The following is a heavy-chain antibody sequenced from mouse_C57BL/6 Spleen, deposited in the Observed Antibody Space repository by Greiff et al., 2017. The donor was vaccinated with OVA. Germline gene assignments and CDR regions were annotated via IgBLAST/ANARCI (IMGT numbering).Heavy chain of an antibody. D-gene: IGHD2-12*01. J-gene: IGHJ2*01. CDR3: ASSLYSDDDY. V-gene: IGHV14-3*01. Sequence: EVQLVESVAELVRPGASVKLSCTASGFNIKNTYMHWVKQRPEQGLEWIGRIDPANGNTKYAPKFQGKATITAATSSNTAYLQLSSLTSEDTDSYYCASSLYSDDDYWGQGTTLTVSS. CDR2: IDPANGNT. CDR1: GFNIKNTY.